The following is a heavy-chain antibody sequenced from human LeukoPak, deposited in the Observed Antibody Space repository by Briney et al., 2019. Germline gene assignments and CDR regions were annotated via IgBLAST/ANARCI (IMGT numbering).Heavy chain of an antibody. CDR2: IYYSGST. Sequence: SQTLSLTCTVSGGSISSGGYYWSWLRQHPGKGLEWIGYIYYSGSTYYNPSLKSRVTISVDTSKNQFSLKLSSVTAADTAVYYCARGSDYGDYFDYWGQGTLVTVSS. CDR1: GGSISSGGYY. V-gene: IGHV4-31*03. J-gene: IGHJ4*02. CDR3: ARGSDYGDYFDY. D-gene: IGHD4-17*01.